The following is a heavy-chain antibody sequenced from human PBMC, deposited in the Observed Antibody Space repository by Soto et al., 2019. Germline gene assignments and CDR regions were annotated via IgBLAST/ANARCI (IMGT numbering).Heavy chain of an antibody. CDR3: ARGVYSSSSWGGMDV. CDR1: VGSFSGYY. V-gene: IGHV4-34*01. D-gene: IGHD6-6*01. CDR2: INHSGST. J-gene: IGHJ6*02. Sequence: SETLSLTCAVYVGSFSGYYWSWIRQPPGKGLEWIGEINHSGSTNYNPSLKSRVTISVDTSKNQFSLKLSSVTAADTAVYYCARGVYSSSSWGGMDVWGQGTTVTVSS.